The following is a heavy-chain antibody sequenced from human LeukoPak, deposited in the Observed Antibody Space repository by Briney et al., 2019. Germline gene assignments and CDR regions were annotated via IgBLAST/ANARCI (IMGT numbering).Heavy chain of an antibody. J-gene: IGHJ4*02. CDR2: ASYSGST. CDR3: ARLRSYGANRGSDY. V-gene: IGHV4-39*01. D-gene: IGHD4-23*01. CDR1: GGAISNTSYY. Sequence: SETPSLTCTVSGGAISNTSYYWGWIRQPPGNGLEWIGSASYSGSTYYNPSLESRVIISVDTSKNQFSLRLSSVTAADTAIYYCARLRSYGANRGSDYWGQGTLVTVSS.